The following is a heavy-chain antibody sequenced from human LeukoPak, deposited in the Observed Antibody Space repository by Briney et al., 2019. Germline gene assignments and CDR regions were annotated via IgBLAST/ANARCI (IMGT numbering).Heavy chain of an antibody. D-gene: IGHD1-1*01. V-gene: IGHV3-66*01. CDR1: GFTVSSNY. J-gene: IGHJ4*02. CDR2: IYSGGST. CDR3: ARDFPSPDRFGTIDY. Sequence: GGSLRLSCAASGFTVSSNYMSWVRQAPGKGLEWVSVIYSGGSTYYADSVKGRFTISRDNSKNTLYLQMNSLRAEDTAVYYCARDFPSPDRFGTIDYWGQGTLVTVSS.